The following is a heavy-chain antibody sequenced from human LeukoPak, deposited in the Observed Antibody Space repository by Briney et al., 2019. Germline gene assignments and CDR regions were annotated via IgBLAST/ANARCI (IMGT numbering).Heavy chain of an antibody. Sequence: SVKVSCKASGGTFSSYAISWVRQAPGQGLEWMGGIIPIFGTANYAQKFQGRVTITADESTSTAYMELSSLRSEDTAVYYCATSPRHTAMDQSEYFQHWGQGTLVTVSS. J-gene: IGHJ1*01. CDR1: GGTFSSYA. D-gene: IGHD5-18*01. CDR2: IIPIFGTA. V-gene: IGHV1-69*13. CDR3: ATSPRHTAMDQSEYFQH.